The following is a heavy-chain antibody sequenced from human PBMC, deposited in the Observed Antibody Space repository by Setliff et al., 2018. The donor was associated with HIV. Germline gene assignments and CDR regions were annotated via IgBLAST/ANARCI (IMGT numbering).Heavy chain of an antibody. Sequence: SETLSLTCTVADGSISTGSYYWSWVRQPAGRGLEWIGRIYTSGSTNYDPSLKSRVTMSVDTSKNQFSLNLTSVTAADTAVYYCARGRFVGFDYWGQGTLVTVSS. CDR2: IYTSGST. J-gene: IGHJ4*02. CDR3: ARGRFVGFDY. D-gene: IGHD3-16*02. CDR1: DGSISTGSYY. V-gene: IGHV4-61*02.